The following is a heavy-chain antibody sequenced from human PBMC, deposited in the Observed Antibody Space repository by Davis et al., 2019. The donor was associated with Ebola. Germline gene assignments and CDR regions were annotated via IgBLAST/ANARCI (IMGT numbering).Heavy chain of an antibody. J-gene: IGHJ4*02. D-gene: IGHD2-2*01. Sequence: GESLKISCKGSGYSFTSYWIGWVRQMPGKGLEWMGIIYPGDSDTRYSPSFQGQVTISADKSISTAYLQWSSLKASDTAMYYCARTSLLGYCSSTSCYRSGYFDYWGQGTLVTVSS. CDR2: IYPGDSDT. V-gene: IGHV5-51*01. CDR1: GYSFTSYW. CDR3: ARTSLLGYCSSTSCYRSGYFDY.